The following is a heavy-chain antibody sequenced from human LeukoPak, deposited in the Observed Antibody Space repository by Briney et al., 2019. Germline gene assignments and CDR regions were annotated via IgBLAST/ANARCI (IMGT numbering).Heavy chain of an antibody. V-gene: IGHV3-74*01. D-gene: IGHD3-22*01. CDR1: GFTFSSYW. CDR2: INSDGSRT. Sequence: GGSLRLSCAASGFTFSSYWMHWVRQAPGKGLVWVSRINSDGSRTTYADSVKGRFTISRDNAKNTLYLQMNSLRAEDTAVYYCARGHYYDSSAYYIGHWGQGTLATVSS. CDR3: ARGHYYDSSAYYIGH. J-gene: IGHJ4*02.